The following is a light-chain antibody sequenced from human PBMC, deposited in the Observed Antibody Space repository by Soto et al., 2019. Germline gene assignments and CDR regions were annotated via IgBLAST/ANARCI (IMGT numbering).Light chain of an antibody. V-gene: IGKV1-39*01. Sequence: DIQMTQSPSSLSASLGDRVTISFLASQSISSYLNWYQQKPGKAPKLLIYAASSLQSGVPSRFSGSGSGTDFTLTISSLQPEDFATYYCQQSYSTPQITFGQGTRLEIK. CDR3: QQSYSTPQIT. CDR2: AAS. CDR1: QSISSY. J-gene: IGKJ5*01.